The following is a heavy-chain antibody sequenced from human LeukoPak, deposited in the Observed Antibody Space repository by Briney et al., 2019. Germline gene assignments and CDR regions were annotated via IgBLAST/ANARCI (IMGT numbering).Heavy chain of an antibody. CDR2: INHSGST. J-gene: IGHJ4*02. Sequence: SETLSLTCAVYGGSFSGYYWSWIRPPPGKGLEWIGEINHSGSTNYNPSLKSRVTMSIDTSKNQFSLKLSSVTAADTAVYYCARGQVFDYWGQGTLVTVSS. V-gene: IGHV4-34*01. CDR3: ARGQVFDY. CDR1: GGSFSGYY.